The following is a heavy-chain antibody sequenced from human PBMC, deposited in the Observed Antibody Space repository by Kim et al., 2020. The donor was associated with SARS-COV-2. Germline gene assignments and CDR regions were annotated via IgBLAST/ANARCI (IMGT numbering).Heavy chain of an antibody. Sequence: SETLSLTCTVSGGSISSSSYYWGWIRQPPGKGLEWIGSIYYSGSTYYNPSLKGRVTISVDTSKNQFSLKLSSVTAADTAVYYCARHKGRGSGWEYFQHWGQGTLVTVSS. CDR1: GGSISSSSYY. CDR3: ARHKGRGSGWEYFQH. J-gene: IGHJ1*01. V-gene: IGHV4-39*01. CDR2: IYYSGST. D-gene: IGHD6-19*01.